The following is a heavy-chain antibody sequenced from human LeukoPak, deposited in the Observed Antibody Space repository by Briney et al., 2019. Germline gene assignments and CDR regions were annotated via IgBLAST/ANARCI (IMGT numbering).Heavy chain of an antibody. J-gene: IGHJ4*02. V-gene: IGHV1-18*01. CDR3: ARVGYDFWSGYLEYYFDY. CDR2: ISAYNGNT. D-gene: IGHD3-3*01. Sequence: ASVKVSCKASGYTFTSYGISWVRQAPGQGLEWMGWISAYNGNTNYAQKLQGRVTMTTDTSTSTAYMELSSLRSEDTAVYYCARVGYDFWSGYLEYYFDYWGQGTLVTVSS. CDR1: GYTFTSYG.